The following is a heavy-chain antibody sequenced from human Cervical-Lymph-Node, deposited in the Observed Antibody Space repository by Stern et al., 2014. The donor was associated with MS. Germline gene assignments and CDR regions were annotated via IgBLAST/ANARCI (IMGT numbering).Heavy chain of an antibody. CDR1: GYSFTTFG. J-gene: IGHJ4*02. Sequence: VQLVESGVEVKKPGASVKVSCKASGYSFTTFGISWVRQAPGQGLEWMGWINTNIGDTNYAQNFQGRVTMTTETSTGTAYMELSSLRSDDTAVYYCARGWELTPWGQGTLVTVSS. V-gene: IGHV1-18*01. CDR3: ARGWELTP. CDR2: INTNIGDT. D-gene: IGHD1-26*01.